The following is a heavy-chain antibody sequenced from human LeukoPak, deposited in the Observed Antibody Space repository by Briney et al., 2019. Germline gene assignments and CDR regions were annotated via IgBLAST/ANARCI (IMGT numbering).Heavy chain of an antibody. D-gene: IGHD2-15*01. CDR3: ARRAVVVVAARFDP. Sequence: SETLSLTCTVSGGSISSSSYYWGWIRQPPGKGLEWIGSIYYSGSTYYNPSLKGRVTISVDTSKNQFSLKLSSVTAADTAVYYCARRAVVVVAARFDPWGQGTLVTVSS. CDR2: IYYSGST. J-gene: IGHJ5*02. V-gene: IGHV4-39*01. CDR1: GGSISSSSYY.